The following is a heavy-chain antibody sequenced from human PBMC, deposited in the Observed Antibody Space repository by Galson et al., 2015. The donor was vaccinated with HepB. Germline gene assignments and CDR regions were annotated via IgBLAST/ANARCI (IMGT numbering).Heavy chain of an antibody. D-gene: IGHD6-13*01. CDR2: ISSSSSTI. CDR3: ARVVEQQLVRGYNWFDP. V-gene: IGHV3-48*02. Sequence: SLRLSCAASAFTFSSDSMNWVRQAPGKGLEWGSYISSSSSTIYYADSVKGRFTISRDNAKNSLYLQMNSLRDEDTAVYYCARVVEQQLVRGYNWFDPWGQGTLVTVSS. CDR1: AFTFSSDS. J-gene: IGHJ5*02.